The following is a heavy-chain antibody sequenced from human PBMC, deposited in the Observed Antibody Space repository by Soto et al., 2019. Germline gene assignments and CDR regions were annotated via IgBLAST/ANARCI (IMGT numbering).Heavy chain of an antibody. CDR1: GYTFITYG. Sequence: QVQLVQSGAEVKKPGASVKVSCKASGYTFITYGVSWVRQAPGQGLDWLGWISTYNGNTRYAERVQGRITMTTDTTTNTAYMELRNLRSDDTAVYYCARGPTYYYDISANYFLYYWGQGTLVTVSS. V-gene: IGHV1-18*01. J-gene: IGHJ4*02. D-gene: IGHD3-22*01. CDR2: ISTYNGNT. CDR3: ARGPTYYYDISANYFLYY.